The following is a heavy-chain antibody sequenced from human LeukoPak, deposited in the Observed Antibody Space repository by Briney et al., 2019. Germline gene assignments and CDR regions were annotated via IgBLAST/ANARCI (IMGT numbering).Heavy chain of an antibody. CDR1: GFTFSDHY. CDR3: ARSTVTIDY. V-gene: IGHV3-72*01. Sequence: GGSLRLSCAASGFTFSDHYMDWVRRAPGKGLEWVGRTRNKAHSYTTEYAASVKGRFTISRDDSKNSLYLQMNSLKTEDTAVYYCARSTVTIDYWGQGTLVTVSS. CDR2: TRNKAHSYTT. D-gene: IGHD4-11*01. J-gene: IGHJ4*02.